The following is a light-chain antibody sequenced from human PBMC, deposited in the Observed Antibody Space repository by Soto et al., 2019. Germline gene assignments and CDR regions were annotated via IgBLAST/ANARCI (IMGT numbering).Light chain of an antibody. V-gene: IGLV2-8*01. CDR3: SSYAGSKNLI. J-gene: IGLJ2*01. CDR1: SSDVGGYNS. CDR2: EVS. Sequence: QSVLTQPPSASGSPGQSVTISCTGTSSDVGGYNSVSWYQQHPGKAPKLMIYEVSKRPSGVPDRFSASKSDNTASLTVSGLQAEDEADYYCSSYAGSKNLIFGGGTKLPS.